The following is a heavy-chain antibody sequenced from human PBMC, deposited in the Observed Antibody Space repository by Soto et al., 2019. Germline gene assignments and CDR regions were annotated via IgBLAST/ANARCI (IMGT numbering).Heavy chain of an antibody. CDR3: ARVLDEGRPADH. CDR1: GYTFTSYG. Sequence: QAQLVQSGNEVKEPGASVKVSCKTSGYTFTSYGISWVRQAPGHGLEWMGWIDAHSGNPLYGHRVQGRVTMTVDPSTDIEYIDLRSLTFNDTAVYYCARVLDEGRPADHWGQGTLVTVAS. D-gene: IGHD3-3*01. V-gene: IGHV1-18*01. CDR2: IDAHSGNP. J-gene: IGHJ4*02.